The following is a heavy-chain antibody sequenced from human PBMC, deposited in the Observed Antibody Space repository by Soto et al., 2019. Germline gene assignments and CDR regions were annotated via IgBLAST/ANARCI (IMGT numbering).Heavy chain of an antibody. Sequence: EVQLLESGGGLLQPGGSLRLSCAASGFTFSNYAMSWVRQAPGKGLEWVSIISGNGRSTYYAASVQGRFSVSRDNSKNTLYVQMNSLRAEDTATYYCAKIEYASSWYYYGMDVW. D-gene: IGHD6-13*01. V-gene: IGHV3-23*01. CDR3: AKIEYASSWYYYGMDV. CDR2: ISGNGRST. J-gene: IGHJ6*01. CDR1: GFTFSNYA.